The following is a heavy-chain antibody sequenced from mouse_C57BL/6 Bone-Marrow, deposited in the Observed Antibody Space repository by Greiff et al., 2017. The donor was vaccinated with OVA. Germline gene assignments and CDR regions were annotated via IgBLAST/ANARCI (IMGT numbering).Heavy chain of an antibody. J-gene: IGHJ1*03. CDR1: VFTFSDYY. CDR3: ARGGWDWYFDV. V-gene: IGHV5-16*01. CDR2: INYDGSST. Sequence: EVTLGEGVGGLVQPGSSMKLHFTSSVFTFSDYYMAWVRQVPEKGLEWVANINYDGSSTYYLDSLKSRFIISRDNAKNILYLQMSSLKSEDTATYYCARGGWDWYFDVWGTGTTVTVSS. D-gene: IGHD3-3*01.